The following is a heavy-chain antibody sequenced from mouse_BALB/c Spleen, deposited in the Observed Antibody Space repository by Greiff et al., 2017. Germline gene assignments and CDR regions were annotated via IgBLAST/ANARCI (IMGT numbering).Heavy chain of an antibody. J-gene: IGHJ4*01. CDR1: GYAFSSYW. D-gene: IGHD1-2*01. V-gene: IGHV1-80*01. CDR3: ARRAITTATWGAMDY. Sequence: QVQLKQSGAELVRPGSSVKISCKASGYAFSSYWMNWVKQRPGQGLEWIGQIYPGDGDTNYNGKFKGKATLTADKSSSTAYMQLSSLTSEDSAVYFCARRAITTATWGAMDYWGQGTSVTVSS. CDR2: IYPGDGDT.